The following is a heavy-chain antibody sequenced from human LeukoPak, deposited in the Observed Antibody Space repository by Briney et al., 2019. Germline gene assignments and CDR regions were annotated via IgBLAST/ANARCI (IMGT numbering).Heavy chain of an antibody. Sequence: SGGSLRLSCAASGFTFSSYGMSWVRQAPGKGLEWVSAISGSGDFTYYADSVKGRFTISRDNSKNTLYLQMNSLRAEDTALYYCAKVPYGSGTRGGFDYWGQGTLVTVSS. D-gene: IGHD3-10*01. CDR3: AKVPYGSGTRGGFDY. J-gene: IGHJ4*02. CDR1: GFTFSSYG. V-gene: IGHV3-23*01. CDR2: ISGSGDFT.